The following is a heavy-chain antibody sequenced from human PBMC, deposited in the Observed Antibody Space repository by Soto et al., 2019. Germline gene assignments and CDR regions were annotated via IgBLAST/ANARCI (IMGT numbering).Heavy chain of an antibody. CDR2: IIPILRSV. J-gene: IGHJ4*02. CDR3: ATEGVSVPAGTFEY. D-gene: IGHD2-2*01. CDR1: GDTLGSFA. V-gene: IGHV1-69*10. Sequence: RASVKVSCKASGDTLGSFAFSWVRQAPGQGLEWLGGIIPILRSVSHAQRFQGRLTITADESSRTVFMELSRLTSEDTADYYCATEGVSVPAGTFEYWGQGTLVTVSS.